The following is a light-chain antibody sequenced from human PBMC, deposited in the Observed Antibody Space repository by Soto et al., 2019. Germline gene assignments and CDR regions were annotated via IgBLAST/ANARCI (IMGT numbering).Light chain of an antibody. CDR3: QVYGSSPKT. Sequence: VLTQSPGTLSLSPGDGATLSCRASQPVNSGYLAWYQQKPGQAPRLRMYGVSTRDTGIPDRFSGSGAGTDFTLTISRLEPGDFAVYYCQVYGSSPKTFGQGTKVEFK. V-gene: IGKV3-20*01. CDR1: QPVNSGY. CDR2: GVS. J-gene: IGKJ1*01.